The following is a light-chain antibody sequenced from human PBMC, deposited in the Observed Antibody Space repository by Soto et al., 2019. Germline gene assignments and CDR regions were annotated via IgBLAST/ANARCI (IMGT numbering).Light chain of an antibody. CDR1: QSVSNSF. CDR2: GAS. Sequence: IVLTQSPGTLSLYPGERATLSCRASQSVSNSFLAWYQQAPCQAPRLLIYGASSRATGIPDRFSGSGSGADFTLTISRLEPEDFAVYYCQHYGSSLWGFGPGANVDI. V-gene: IGKV3-20*01. CDR3: QHYGSSLWG. J-gene: IGKJ3*01.